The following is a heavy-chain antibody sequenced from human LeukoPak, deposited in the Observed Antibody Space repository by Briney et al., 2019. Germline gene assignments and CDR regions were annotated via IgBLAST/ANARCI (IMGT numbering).Heavy chain of an antibody. CDR3: AKDLYNWNDFFDY. D-gene: IGHD1-1*01. CDR1: GFTFSSYG. Sequence: GGSLRLSCAASGFTFSSYGMHWVRQAPGKGLEWVAAISYDGNNKYYADSVKGRFTISRDNSKNTLYLQMSSLRAEDTAVYYCAKDLYNWNDFFDYWGQGTLVTVSS. CDR2: ISYDGNNK. J-gene: IGHJ4*02. V-gene: IGHV3-30*18.